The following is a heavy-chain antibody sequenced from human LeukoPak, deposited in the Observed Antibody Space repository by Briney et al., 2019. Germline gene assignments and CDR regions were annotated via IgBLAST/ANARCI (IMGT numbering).Heavy chain of an antibody. Sequence: PGGSLRLSCAASGFTFSSYAMSWVRQAPGKGLEWVSAISSSGGTAYYADSVKGRFTISRDNSKNTVYLQMNSLRADDTAVYYCAKAAGNTGYYGRYYFDYWGQGTLVTVSS. CDR3: AKAAGNTGYYGRYYFDY. CDR2: ISSSGGTA. J-gene: IGHJ4*02. V-gene: IGHV3-23*01. D-gene: IGHD3-9*01. CDR1: GFTFSSYA.